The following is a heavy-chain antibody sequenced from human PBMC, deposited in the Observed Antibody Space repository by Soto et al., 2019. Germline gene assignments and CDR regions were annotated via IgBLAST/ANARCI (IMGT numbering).Heavy chain of an antibody. J-gene: IGHJ6*02. CDR1: GGSISSYY. CDR3: ARDRYSSGWYYYGMDV. Sequence: SETLSLTCTVSGGSISSYYWSWIRQPPGKGLEWIGYIYYSGSTNYNPALKSRVTISVDTSKNQFSLKLSSVTAADTAVYYCARDRYSSGWYYYGMDVWGQGTTVTVSS. V-gene: IGHV4-59*01. CDR2: IYYSGST. D-gene: IGHD6-19*01.